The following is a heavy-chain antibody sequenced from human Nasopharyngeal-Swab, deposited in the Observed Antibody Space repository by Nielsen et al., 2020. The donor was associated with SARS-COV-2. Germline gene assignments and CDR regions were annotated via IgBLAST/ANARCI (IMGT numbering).Heavy chain of an antibody. CDR3: ARAPYSSSWYWNAFDI. CDR2: TYYSGST. D-gene: IGHD6-13*01. CDR1: GGSISSYY. V-gene: IGHV4-59*01. J-gene: IGHJ3*02. Sequence: SETLSLTCTVSGGSISSYYWSWIRQPPGKGLEWIGYTYYSGSTNYNPPLKSRVTISVDTSKNQFSLKLSSVTAADTAVYYCARAPYSSSWYWNAFDIWGQGTMVTVSS.